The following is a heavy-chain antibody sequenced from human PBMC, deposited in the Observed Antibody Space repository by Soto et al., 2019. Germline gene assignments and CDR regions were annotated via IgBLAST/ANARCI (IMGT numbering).Heavy chain of an antibody. V-gene: IGHV1-69*13. D-gene: IGHD6-13*01. CDR3: ARAVGYSSSWYTYRGFDP. CDR1: VGTFSSHA. J-gene: IGHJ5*02. Sequence: SVKVSCKASVGTFSSHAISWVRQAPGQGLEWMGGIIPIFGTANYAQKFQGRVTITADESTSTAYMELSSLRSEDTAVYYCARAVGYSSSWYTYRGFDPWGQGTLVTVSS. CDR2: IIPIFGTA.